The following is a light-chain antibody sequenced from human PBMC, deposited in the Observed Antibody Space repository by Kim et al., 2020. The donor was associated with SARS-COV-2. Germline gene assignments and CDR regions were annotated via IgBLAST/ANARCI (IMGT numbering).Light chain of an antibody. CDR2: KDN. V-gene: IGLV3-25*03. CDR1: TLPEKQ. Sequence: VSPRQTARITCSGATLPEKQTYWYQQKSGQAPLLVIYKDNERPSGIPGRFSGSSSGTTVTLTISGVQAEDDADYYCQSADGSGTYVFGTGTKVTVL. J-gene: IGLJ1*01. CDR3: QSADGSGTYV.